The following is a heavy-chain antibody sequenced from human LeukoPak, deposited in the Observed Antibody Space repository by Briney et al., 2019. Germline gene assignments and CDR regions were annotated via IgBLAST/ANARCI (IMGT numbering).Heavy chain of an antibody. V-gene: IGHV4-39*01. Sequence: SETLSLTCTVSGGSISSSSYYWGWIRQPPGKGLEWIGSIYYSGSTYYNPSLKSRVTISVDTSKNQFSLKLSSVSVADTAVYYCARRSFQAGEFDYWGQGTLVTVSS. D-gene: IGHD7-27*01. CDR2: IYYSGST. CDR1: GGSISSSSYY. CDR3: ARRSFQAGEFDY. J-gene: IGHJ4*02.